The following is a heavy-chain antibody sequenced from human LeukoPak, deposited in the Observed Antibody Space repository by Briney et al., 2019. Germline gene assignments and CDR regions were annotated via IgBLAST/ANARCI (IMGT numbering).Heavy chain of an antibody. J-gene: IGHJ4*02. Sequence: PGGSLRLSCAASGFTVSSSYMSWVRQAPGKGLEWVSVIFSGGTTYYADSVKGRFTIPRHNSENTLYLQMNSLRGEDTAVYYCARGVLGYSYGFDYWGQGTLVTVSS. CDR1: GFTVSSSY. CDR3: ARGVLGYSYGFDY. V-gene: IGHV3-53*04. D-gene: IGHD5-18*01. CDR2: IFSGGTT.